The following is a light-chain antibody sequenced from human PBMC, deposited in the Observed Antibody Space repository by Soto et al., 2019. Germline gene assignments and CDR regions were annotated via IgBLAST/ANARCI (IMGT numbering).Light chain of an antibody. Sequence: DIVLTQSPGTLSLSPGARATLSCRASQSVSSSYLAWYQQKPGQAPRLLIYGASSRATGIPDRFSGSGSGTDFTLTTSRLEPEEFAVYYCQQYGSSPRFGQGTKVEIK. CDR3: QQYGSSPR. CDR1: QSVSSSY. V-gene: IGKV3-20*01. CDR2: GAS. J-gene: IGKJ1*01.